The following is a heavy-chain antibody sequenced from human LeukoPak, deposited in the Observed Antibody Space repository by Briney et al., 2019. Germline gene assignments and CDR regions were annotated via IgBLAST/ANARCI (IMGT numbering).Heavy chain of an antibody. D-gene: IGHD2-2*03. V-gene: IGHV3-23*01. CDR2: ISGSGGST. J-gene: IGHJ5*02. CDR3: ATRGYCSSSSCSDGAFDP. Sequence: PGGSLRLSCAASGFTFGSYAMSWVRQAPRKGLEWVSAISGSGGSTYYADSVKGRFTISRDNSKNTLYLQMNSLRDEDTAVYYCATRGYCSSSSCSDGAFDPWGQGTLVTVSS. CDR1: GFTFGSYA.